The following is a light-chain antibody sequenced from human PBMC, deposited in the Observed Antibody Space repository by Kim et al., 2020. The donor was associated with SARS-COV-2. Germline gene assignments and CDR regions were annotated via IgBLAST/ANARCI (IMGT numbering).Light chain of an antibody. Sequence: DIVLTQSPGPLSLSPGEGATLSCRASQSVSSNHLAWYQQKPGQAPRVLIYGTSNRPAGIPDRFSGSGSGTDFTLTISRLEPEDFAVYYCQQYGSSPLVTFGPGTKVDIK. J-gene: IGKJ3*01. CDR1: QSVSSNH. V-gene: IGKV3-20*01. CDR3: QQYGSSPLVT. CDR2: GTS.